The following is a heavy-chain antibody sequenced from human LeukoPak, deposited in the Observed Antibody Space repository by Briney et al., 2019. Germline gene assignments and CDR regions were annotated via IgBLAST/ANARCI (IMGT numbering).Heavy chain of an antibody. CDR2: IRTDGGIK. CDR1: GFTFSRYA. J-gene: IGHJ4*02. V-gene: IGHV3-30*02. Sequence: HPGGSLRLSCAASGFTFSRYAMHWVRQAPGKGLEWVAVIRTDGGIKYYADSVKGRFTISRDNSENTLYLQMNSLRPEDTAVFYCAKDWLGHDAPSGTPGDWGQGTLVTVSS. CDR3: AKDWLGHDAPSGTPGD. D-gene: IGHD3-10*01.